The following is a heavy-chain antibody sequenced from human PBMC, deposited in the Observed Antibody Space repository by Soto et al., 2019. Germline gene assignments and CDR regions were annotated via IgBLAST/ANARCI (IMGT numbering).Heavy chain of an antibody. D-gene: IGHD3-22*01. V-gene: IGHV1-18*01. Sequence: VASVKVSCKASGYTFTSYGISWVRQAPGQGLEWMGWISAYNGNTNYAQKLQGRVTMTTDTSKNQFSLKLSSVTAADTAVYYCAGFPRGYYFVGFDYWGQGTLVTVSS. CDR1: GYTFTSYG. J-gene: IGHJ4*02. CDR3: AGFPRGYYFVGFDY. CDR2: ISAYNGNT.